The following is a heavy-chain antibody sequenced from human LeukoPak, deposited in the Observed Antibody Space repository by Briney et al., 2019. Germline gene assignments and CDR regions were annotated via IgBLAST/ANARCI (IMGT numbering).Heavy chain of an antibody. Sequence: GGSLRLSCVGSGFSFRSHWVNRVRQSPGKGLEWVANIKPDGSDKYYVDSARGRFTVSRDNAKNSAFLQMNSLRAEDTAIYYRATISAQTFDIWGQGTLVSVSS. D-gene: IGHD5-24*01. V-gene: IGHV3-7*01. J-gene: IGHJ3*02. CDR1: GFSFRSHW. CDR2: IKPDGSDK. CDR3: ATISAQTFDI.